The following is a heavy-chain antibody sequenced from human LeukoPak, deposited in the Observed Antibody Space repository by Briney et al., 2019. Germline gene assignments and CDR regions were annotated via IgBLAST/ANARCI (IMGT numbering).Heavy chain of an antibody. CDR3: ARGKYVWGSYRKDY. D-gene: IGHD3-16*02. V-gene: IGHV4-59*12. J-gene: IGHJ4*02. CDR2: IYYSGST. Sequence: KTSETLSLTCTVSGGSISSYYWSWIRQPPGKGLEWIGYIYYSGSTNYNPSLKSRVTISVDTSKNQFSLKLSSVTAADTAVYYCARGKYVWGSYRKDYWGQGTLVTVSS. CDR1: GGSISSYY.